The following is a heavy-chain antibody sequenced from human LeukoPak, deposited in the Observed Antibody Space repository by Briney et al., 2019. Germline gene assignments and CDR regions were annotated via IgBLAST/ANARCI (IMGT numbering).Heavy chain of an antibody. Sequence: SETLSLTCTVSGGSISSYYWSWIRQPAGKGLEWIGRIYTSGSTNYNPSLKSRVTMSVDTSKNQLSLKLSSVTAADTAVYYCARDTYYYDSSGYWWFDPWGQGTLVTVSS. CDR2: IYTSGST. V-gene: IGHV4-4*07. J-gene: IGHJ5*02. D-gene: IGHD3-22*01. CDR1: GGSISSYY. CDR3: ARDTYYYDSSGYWWFDP.